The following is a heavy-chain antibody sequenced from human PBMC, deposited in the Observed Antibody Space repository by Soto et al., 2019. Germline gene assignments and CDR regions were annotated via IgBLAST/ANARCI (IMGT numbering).Heavy chain of an antibody. CDR1: GFTLSSYA. D-gene: IGHD3-10*01. Sequence: PGGSLRLSCAVSGFTLSSYAMSWVRQAPGKGLEWVSAISGSGANTYYAESVKGRFSISRDKSKNTLFLQMSSLRAEDTAVYYCAKGGISLVRGSFDYWGQRTLVTVSS. CDR3: AKGGISLVRGSFDY. J-gene: IGHJ4*02. V-gene: IGHV3-23*01. CDR2: ISGSGANT.